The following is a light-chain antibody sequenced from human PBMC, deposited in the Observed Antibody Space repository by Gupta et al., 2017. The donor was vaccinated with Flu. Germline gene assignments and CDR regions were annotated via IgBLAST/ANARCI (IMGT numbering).Light chain of an antibody. Sequence: QPVLTPPPSSSASTRASALLTCTFPSAMYGGEYNMWWYQQKPWSPPKFLLFYYSDSDKGHGSGGPSRFSGSKDASANTGVLLISGLQSEDEADYYCMIWPSNAHVVFGGGTKLAVL. J-gene: IGLJ2*01. CDR3: MIWPSNAHVV. CDR1: SAMYGGEYN. CDR2: YYSDSDK. V-gene: IGLV5-37*01.